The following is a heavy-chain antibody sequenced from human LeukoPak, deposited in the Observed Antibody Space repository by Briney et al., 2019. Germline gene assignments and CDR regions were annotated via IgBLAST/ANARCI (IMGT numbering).Heavy chain of an antibody. CDR3: ARVSGWPWDY. Sequence: GGSLRLSCAASGFTFSSYSMTWVRQAPGKGLEWVSYISLSSTTIYYADFVKGRFTISRDDAKNSLYLQMNSLRDEDTAVYYCARVSGWPWDYWGQGTLVTVSS. CDR2: ISLSSTTI. D-gene: IGHD2-15*01. CDR1: GFTFSSYS. V-gene: IGHV3-48*02. J-gene: IGHJ4*02.